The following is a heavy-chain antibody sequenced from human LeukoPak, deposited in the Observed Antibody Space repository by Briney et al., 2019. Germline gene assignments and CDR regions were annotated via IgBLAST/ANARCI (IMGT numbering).Heavy chain of an antibody. CDR3: ARAPNGDYVS. V-gene: IGHV1-69*06. CDR2: IIPIFGTA. CDR1: GGTFSSYA. J-gene: IGHJ4*02. Sequence: ASVEVSCKASGGTFSSYAISWVRQAPGQGPEWMGGIIPIFGTANYAQKFQGRVTITADKSTSTAYMELSSLRSEDTAVYYCARAPNGDYVSWGQGTLVTVSS. D-gene: IGHD4-17*01.